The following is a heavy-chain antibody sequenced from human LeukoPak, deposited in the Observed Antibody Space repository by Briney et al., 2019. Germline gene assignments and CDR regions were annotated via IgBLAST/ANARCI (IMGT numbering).Heavy chain of an antibody. D-gene: IGHD3-22*01. J-gene: IGHJ4*02. CDR1: GFTFRNYE. CDR3: ATYYDSAGFDFDY. Sequence: PGGSLRLSCAASGFTFRNYEMNWVRQAPGKGLEWVSYISSSGSTMYYADSVKGRFTISRDNAKNSLYLQMNSLRAEDTAVYYCATYYDSAGFDFDYWGQGTLVTVSS. V-gene: IGHV3-48*03. CDR2: ISSSGSTM.